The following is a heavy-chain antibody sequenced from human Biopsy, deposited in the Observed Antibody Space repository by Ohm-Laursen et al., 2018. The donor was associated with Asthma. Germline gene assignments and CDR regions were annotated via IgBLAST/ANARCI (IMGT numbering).Heavy chain of an antibody. D-gene: IGHD3-9*01. J-gene: IGHJ3*02. V-gene: IGHV1-3*01. CDR2: INAANGNT. CDR3: ARTYFDFLTGQVHDAFAM. CDR1: GYTFINYA. Sequence: GASVKPSRKASGYTFINYAIHWVRQAPGHSLEWMGWINAANGNTKYSQKFQGRLTISRDTSASTAYMDLSSLRSEDTAVYYCARTYFDFLTGQVHDAFAMWGQGTMVTVSS.